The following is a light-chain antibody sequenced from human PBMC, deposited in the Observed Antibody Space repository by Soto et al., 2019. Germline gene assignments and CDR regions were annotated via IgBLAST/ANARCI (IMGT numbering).Light chain of an antibody. Sequence: EIVLTQAAATLSVSPGERATLSCRASQSVSSNLAWYQQKPGQAPRLLIYGASTRATGIPARFSGSGSGTEFTLTISSLRSEDLAVYYCQQYNNWHGTFGQGTKV. V-gene: IGKV3-15*01. CDR2: GAS. J-gene: IGKJ1*01. CDR1: QSVSSN. CDR3: QQYNNWHGT.